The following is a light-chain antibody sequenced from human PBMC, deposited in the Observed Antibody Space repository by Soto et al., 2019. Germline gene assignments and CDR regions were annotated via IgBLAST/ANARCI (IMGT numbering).Light chain of an antibody. CDR3: QQYNNWPPWT. V-gene: IGKV1-39*01. J-gene: IGKJ1*01. Sequence: DIQMTQSPSSLSASVGDRVSITCRASQSISSYLNWYQQKPGKAPKLLIYAAFTLQTGVSSRFIGSGSGTDFTLTINSLQSEDFAVYYCQQYNNWPPWTFGQGTKVDIK. CDR2: AAF. CDR1: QSISSY.